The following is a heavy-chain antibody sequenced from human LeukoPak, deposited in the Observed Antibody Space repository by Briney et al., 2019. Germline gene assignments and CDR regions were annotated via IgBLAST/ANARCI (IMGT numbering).Heavy chain of an antibody. Sequence: GGSLRLSCAASGFTFSSYWMHWVRQAPGKGLEWVGRIRNKANSYTTEYAASVKGRFTISRDDSKNSLYLQMNSLKTEDTAVYYCVRVWTSGWLDYWGQGTLVTVSS. J-gene: IGHJ4*02. D-gene: IGHD6-19*01. CDR2: IRNKANSYTT. CDR1: GFTFSSYW. V-gene: IGHV3-72*01. CDR3: VRVWTSGWLDY.